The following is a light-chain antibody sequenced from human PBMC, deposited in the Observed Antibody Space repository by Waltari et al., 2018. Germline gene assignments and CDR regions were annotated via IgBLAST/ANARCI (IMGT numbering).Light chain of an antibody. Sequence: QSALTRPASVSGSPGQSITISCTGTSSDVGASNYVSWYQQHPGKAPKLLMYDDTKRPSGVSGRLSGSKSGNTASLTISGLQAEDEADYYCSSYISGVTLYVFGTGTKVTVL. CDR3: SSYISGVTLYV. CDR2: DDT. V-gene: IGLV2-14*03. CDR1: SSDVGASNY. J-gene: IGLJ1*01.